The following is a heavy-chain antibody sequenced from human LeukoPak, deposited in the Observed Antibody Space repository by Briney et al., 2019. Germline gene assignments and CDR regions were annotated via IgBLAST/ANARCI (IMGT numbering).Heavy chain of an antibody. CDR1: GFTFSSYA. V-gene: IGHV3-23*01. Sequence: PGGSLRLSCAASGFTFSSYAMSWVRQAPGKGLEWVSAISGRGDSTYYADSVKGRFTISRDNSKNTLYLQMNSLRAEDTAVYYCAKPLQGISSGYSAFDIWGQGTMVTVSS. D-gene: IGHD3-22*01. CDR2: ISGRGDST. J-gene: IGHJ3*02. CDR3: AKPLQGISSGYSAFDI.